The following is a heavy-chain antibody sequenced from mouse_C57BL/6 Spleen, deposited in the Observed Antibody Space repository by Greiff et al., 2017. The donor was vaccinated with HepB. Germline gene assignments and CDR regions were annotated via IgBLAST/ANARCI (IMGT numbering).Heavy chain of an antibody. J-gene: IGHJ3*01. CDR3: APFYYYGSSYLAWFAY. D-gene: IGHD1-1*01. V-gene: IGHV1-64*01. CDR1: GYTFTSYW. CDR2: IHPNSGST. Sequence: QVQLKESGAELVKPGASVKLSCKASGYTFTSYWMHWVKQRPGQGLEWIGMIHPNSGSTNYNEKFKSKATLTVDKSSSTAYMQLSSLTSEDSAVYYCAPFYYYGSSYLAWFAYWGQGTLVTVSA.